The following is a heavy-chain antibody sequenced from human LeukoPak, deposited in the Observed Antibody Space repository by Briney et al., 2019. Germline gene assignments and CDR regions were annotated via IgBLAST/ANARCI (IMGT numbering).Heavy chain of an antibody. CDR3: VRDPSYGSSWYYYMDV. V-gene: IGHV3-48*04. CDR1: EFTFVRYA. Sequence: GGSLRLSCAASEFTFVRYAMNWVRQAPGKGLEWVPYISSSSFKIGYADSVKGRFTISGDNSKNSLYLQMDSLRVEDTAVYYCVRDPSYGSSWYYYMDVWGKGTTVTVSS. D-gene: IGHD6-13*01. CDR2: ISSSSFKI. J-gene: IGHJ6*03.